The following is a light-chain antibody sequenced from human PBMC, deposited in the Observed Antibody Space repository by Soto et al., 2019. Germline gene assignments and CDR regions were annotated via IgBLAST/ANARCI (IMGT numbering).Light chain of an antibody. CDR3: VTWDDRLSAWV. V-gene: IGLV1-47*01. Sequence: QSVLTQPPSASETPGQRVTISCSGSSSNIGSNYVYWHQHLPGTAPRPLIYKNDQRPSGVPDRFSGYKSGASASLAISGLRPEDESVYYCVTWDDRLSAWVFGGGTKLTVL. J-gene: IGLJ3*02. CDR2: KND. CDR1: SSNIGSNY.